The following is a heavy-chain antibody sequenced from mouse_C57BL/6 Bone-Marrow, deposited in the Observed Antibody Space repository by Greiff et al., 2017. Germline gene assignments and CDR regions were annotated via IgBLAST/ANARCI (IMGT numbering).Heavy chain of an antibody. CDR3: ARDPGYYAMDY. J-gene: IGHJ4*01. V-gene: IGHV5-4*01. CDR2: ISDGGSYT. Sequence: DVKLVESGGGLVKPGGSLKLSCAASGFTFSSYAMSWVRQTPEKRLEWVATISDGGSYTNYPDNVKGRFTISRDNAKNNLYLQMSHLKSEDTAMYYCARDPGYYAMDYWGQGTSVTVSS. CDR1: GFTFSSYA.